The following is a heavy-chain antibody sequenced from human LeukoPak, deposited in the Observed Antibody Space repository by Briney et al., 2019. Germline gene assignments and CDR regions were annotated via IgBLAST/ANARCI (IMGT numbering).Heavy chain of an antibody. V-gene: IGHV4-4*07. Sequence: SETLSLTCTVSGGSFTRYYWSWIRQPAGKGLEWIGRIYTSGSTNYSPSLKSRVTMSVDTSKNQFSLKLSSVTAADTAVYYCARDPSPSGGYFDYWGQGTLVTVSS. J-gene: IGHJ4*02. D-gene: IGHD3-16*01. CDR3: ARDPSPSGGYFDY. CDR1: GGSFTRYY. CDR2: IYTSGST.